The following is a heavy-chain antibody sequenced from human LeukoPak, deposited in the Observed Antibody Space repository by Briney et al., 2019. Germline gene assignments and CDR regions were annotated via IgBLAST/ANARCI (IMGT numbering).Heavy chain of an antibody. J-gene: IGHJ6*03. V-gene: IGHV3-23*01. Sequence: GGSLRLSCAASGFTFSSYAMSWVRQAPGKGLEWVSGISGSGGSKYYSDTVKGRFTISRENSKTTLYLQMNSLRAEDTAVYYWAREQWELLYYYYYYMDVWGKGTTVTVSS. CDR3: AREQWELLYYYYYYMDV. CDR2: ISGSGGSK. D-gene: IGHD1-26*01. CDR1: GFTFSSYA.